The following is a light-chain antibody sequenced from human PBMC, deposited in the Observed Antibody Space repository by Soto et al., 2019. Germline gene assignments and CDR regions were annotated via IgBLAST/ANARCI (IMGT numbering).Light chain of an antibody. Sequence: QSALIQPRSVSGSPGQSVTISCTGTSSVVGVYKYVSWYRQHPGKAPKLMIYDVITRPSGVPDRFSGSKSGNTASLTISGLQAEDEADYYCCSYAGDYTFVFGSGPKLTVL. V-gene: IGLV2-11*01. J-gene: IGLJ1*01. CDR1: SSVVGVYKY. CDR3: CSYAGDYTFV. CDR2: DVI.